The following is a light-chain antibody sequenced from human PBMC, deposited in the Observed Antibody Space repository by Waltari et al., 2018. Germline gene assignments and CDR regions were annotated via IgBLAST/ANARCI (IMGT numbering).Light chain of an antibody. V-gene: IGKV1-39*01. CDR2: AAS. J-gene: IGKJ1*01. CDR1: RTASDF. CDR3: QQSYNTPWT. Sequence: DIQLTQSPSSLAASVGDRVTITCRASRTASDFLNWYQQKPGSAPKLLIYAASTLQSGVPSRFKGSGSGTVFTLTINSLQPEDFATYYCQQSYNTPWTFGQGTLVQIK.